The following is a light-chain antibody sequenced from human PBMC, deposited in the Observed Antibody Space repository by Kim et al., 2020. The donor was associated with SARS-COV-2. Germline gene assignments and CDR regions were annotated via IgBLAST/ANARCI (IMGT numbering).Light chain of an antibody. CDR2: AAS. V-gene: IGKV3-20*01. J-gene: IGKJ1*01. Sequence: GERATLSCRASQSVSSNYLAWYQQKPGQAPRLLIYAASSGATGIPDRFSGSGSGTDFTLTISRLEPEDFAVYYCQLYGSSPPTWTFGQGTKVDIK. CDR3: QLYGSSPPTWT. CDR1: QSVSSNY.